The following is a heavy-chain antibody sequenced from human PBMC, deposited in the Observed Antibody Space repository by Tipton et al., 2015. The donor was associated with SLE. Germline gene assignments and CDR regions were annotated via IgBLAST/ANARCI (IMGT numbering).Heavy chain of an antibody. V-gene: IGHV1-18*01. CDR2: ITPNNGNA. CDR3: ARFPNDYGAAQPHYYYYYMDV. Sequence: QLVQSGAEVKKPGESLKISCKGSGYTFSTHGISWVRQAPGQGLEWMGWITPNNGNANYAQRLQGRVTMTTDTSTTTAYMELRSLTSDDTAVYFCARFPNDYGAAQPHYYYYYMDVWGKGTTVTVSS. J-gene: IGHJ6*03. D-gene: IGHD4-17*01. CDR1: GYTFSTHG.